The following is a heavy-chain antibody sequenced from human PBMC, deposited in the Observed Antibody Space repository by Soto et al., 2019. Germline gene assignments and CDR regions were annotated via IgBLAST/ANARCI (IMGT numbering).Heavy chain of an antibody. V-gene: IGHV3-7*01. Sequence: GGSLRLSCAASGFIFSDYWMTWVRQAPGKGLEWVANIKEDGSEIYYVDSVKGRFTISRDNAKNSLYLQLNGLRAEDTAVYYRGQDMNYWGQGTLVTVSS. CDR3: GQDMNY. CDR1: GFIFSDYW. CDR2: IKEDGSEI. J-gene: IGHJ4*02.